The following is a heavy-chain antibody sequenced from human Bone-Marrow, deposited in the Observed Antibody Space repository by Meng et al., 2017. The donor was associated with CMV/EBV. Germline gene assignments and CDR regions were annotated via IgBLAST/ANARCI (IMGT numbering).Heavy chain of an antibody. J-gene: IGHJ4*02. CDR3: TTLYYNDSSGYYPVDY. CDR1: GFTFSDYY. CDR2: IKSKTDGGTT. D-gene: IGHD3-22*01. Sequence: GESLKISCAASGFTFSDYYMSWIRQAPGKGLEWVGRIKSKTDGGTTDYAAPVKGRFTISRDDSKNTLYLQMNSLKTEDTAVYYCTTLYYNDSSGYYPVDYWGQGTLVTVSS. V-gene: IGHV3-15*01.